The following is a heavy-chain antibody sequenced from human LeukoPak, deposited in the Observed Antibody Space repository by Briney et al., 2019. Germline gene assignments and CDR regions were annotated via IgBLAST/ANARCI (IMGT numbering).Heavy chain of an antibody. J-gene: IGHJ4*02. D-gene: IGHD5-18*01. Sequence: SETLSLTCAVYGGSFSGYYWSWIRQPPGKGLEWIGEITHSGSTNYNPSLKSRVTISVDTSKNQFSLNLSSETAADTAVYYCARREGDTSMVRSFDYWGQGTLVTVSS. V-gene: IGHV4-34*01. CDR2: ITHSGST. CDR1: GGSFSGYY. CDR3: ARREGDTSMVRSFDY.